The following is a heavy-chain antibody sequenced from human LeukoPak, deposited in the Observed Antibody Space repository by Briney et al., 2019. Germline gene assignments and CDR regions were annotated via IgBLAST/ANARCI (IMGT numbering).Heavy chain of an antibody. D-gene: IGHD6-13*01. CDR3: AKSFGYSRNWFDY. Sequence: PGGSLRLSCAASGFTFSNYRIHWVRQAPGKGLEWVSGISGNGGGTYYADSVKGRFTISRDNSKNTLYLQMNSLRAEDTAVYYCAKSFGYSRNWFDYWGQGTPVTVSS. CDR1: GFTFSNYR. J-gene: IGHJ4*02. V-gene: IGHV3-23*01. CDR2: ISGNGGGT.